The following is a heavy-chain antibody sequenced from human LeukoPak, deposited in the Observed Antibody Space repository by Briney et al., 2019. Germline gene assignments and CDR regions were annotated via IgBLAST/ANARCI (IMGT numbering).Heavy chain of an antibody. CDR1: GFTFSSYW. CDR3: ARVVTYYDFWSGYAHLPAYYYGMAV. D-gene: IGHD3-3*01. V-gene: IGHV3-7*01. J-gene: IGHJ6*02. Sequence: QAGGSLRLSCAASGFTFSSYWMSWVRQAPGKGLEWVANIKQGGSDKYYVDSVKGRFTISRDNAKNSLYLQMNSLRAEDTAVYYCARVVTYYDFWSGYAHLPAYYYGMAVWGQGTTVTVSS. CDR2: IKQGGSDK.